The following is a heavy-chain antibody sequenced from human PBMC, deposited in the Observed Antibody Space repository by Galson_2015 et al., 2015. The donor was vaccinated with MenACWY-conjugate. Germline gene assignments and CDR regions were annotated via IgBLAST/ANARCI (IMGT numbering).Heavy chain of an antibody. CDR3: AGEHTQGADFDY. CDR1: GFTFSSYA. D-gene: IGHD2-2*02. CDR2: ISYDGSNK. V-gene: IGHV3-30*04. J-gene: IGHJ4*02. Sequence: SLRLSCAASGFTFSSYAMHWVRQAPGKGLEWVAVISYDGSNKYYADSVKGRFTISRDNSKNTLYLQMNSPRAEDTAVYYCAGEHTQGADFDYWGQGTLVTVSS.